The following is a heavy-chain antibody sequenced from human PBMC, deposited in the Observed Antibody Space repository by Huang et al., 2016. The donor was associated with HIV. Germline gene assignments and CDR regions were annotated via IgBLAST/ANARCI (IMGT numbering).Heavy chain of an antibody. CDR2: INHRASR. D-gene: IGHD3-3*01. CDR3: ARGKRFLAY. Sequence: QVQLQQWGAGLLKPSETLSLTCAVYGGSFSGYYWHWIRQPPGKGLEWNGEINHRASRNYALPRTSRLTVSADTSKSQFSLKLGSVTAADTAVYYCARGKRFLAYWGQGTLVTVSS. J-gene: IGHJ4*02. CDR1: GGSFSGYY. V-gene: IGHV4-34*01.